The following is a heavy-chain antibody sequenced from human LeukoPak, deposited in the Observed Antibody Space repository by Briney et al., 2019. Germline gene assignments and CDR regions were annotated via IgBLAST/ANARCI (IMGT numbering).Heavy chain of an antibody. Sequence: VASVRVSCKASGYTFTTYNINWVRQAPGQGLEWMGWISGYNGNTNYAQKFQGRVTITRNTSISTAYMELSSLRSEDTAVYYCARVYYDSSGCYWSDAFDIWGQGTMVTVSS. V-gene: IGHV1-8*03. D-gene: IGHD3-22*01. J-gene: IGHJ3*02. CDR2: ISGYNGNT. CDR1: GYTFTTYN. CDR3: ARVYYDSSGCYWSDAFDI.